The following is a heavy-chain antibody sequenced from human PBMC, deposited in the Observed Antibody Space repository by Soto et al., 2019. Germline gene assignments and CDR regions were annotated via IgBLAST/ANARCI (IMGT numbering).Heavy chain of an antibody. V-gene: IGHV1-46*01. CDR3: ARADDFWTTRGMDV. J-gene: IGHJ6*02. CDR1: GYTFTGYY. D-gene: IGHD3-3*01. Sequence: RASVKVSWKTSGYTFTGYYMHWVRQAPGQGLEWMGIINPVGGSATYAQKFQGRVTMTRDTSTSTVYMELSSLISDDTAVYYCARADDFWTTRGMDVWGQGTTVTVSS. CDR2: INPVGGSA.